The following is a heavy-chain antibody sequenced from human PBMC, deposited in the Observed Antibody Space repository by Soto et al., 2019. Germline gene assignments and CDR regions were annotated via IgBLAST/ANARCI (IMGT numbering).Heavy chain of an antibody. CDR3: AKGRSYYYYSGVDV. V-gene: IGHV3-23*01. CDR1: GFTFSSCA. J-gene: IGHJ6*02. Sequence: GGSLRLSCAASGFTFSSCAIGWARQAPGKGLEWVSDIIDSGGSTYYADSVKGRFTISRDNSKSTLYLQMNSLRAEDTALYYCAKGRSYYYYSGVDVWGQGTTVTVSS. CDR2: IIDSGGST.